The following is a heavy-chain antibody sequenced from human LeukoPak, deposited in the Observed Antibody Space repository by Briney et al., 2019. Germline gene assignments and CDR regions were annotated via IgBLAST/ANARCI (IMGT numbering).Heavy chain of an antibody. CDR2: IYYSGST. CDR3: AAQDYGDYLNWFDP. V-gene: IGHV4-39*01. D-gene: IGHD4-17*01. J-gene: IGHJ5*02. CDR1: GGSISSSSYY. Sequence: PSETLSLTCTVSGGSISSSSYYWGWIRQPPEKGLEWIGSIYYSGSTYYNPSLKSRVTISVDTSKNQFSLKLSSVTAADTAVYYCAAQDYGDYLNWFDPWGQGTLVTVSS.